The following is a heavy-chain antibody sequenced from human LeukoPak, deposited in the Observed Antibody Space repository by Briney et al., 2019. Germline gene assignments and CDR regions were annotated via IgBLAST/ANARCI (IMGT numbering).Heavy chain of an antibody. CDR2: IYYSGST. Sequence: SETLSLTCTVSGGSISSYYWSWIRQPPGKGLEWIGYIYYSGSTNYNPSLKSRVTILVDTSKNQFSLKLSSVTAADTAVYYCARRYYYGSGSFFFDYWGQGTLVTVSS. V-gene: IGHV4-59*01. CDR3: ARRYYYGSGSFFFDY. D-gene: IGHD3-10*01. CDR1: GGSISSYY. J-gene: IGHJ4*02.